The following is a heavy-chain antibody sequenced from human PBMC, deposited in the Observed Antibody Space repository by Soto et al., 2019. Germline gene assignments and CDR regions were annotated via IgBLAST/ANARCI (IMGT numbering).Heavy chain of an antibody. CDR3: ARDSSSRLDYFDY. Sequence: SETLSLTCTVSGGSISSGGYYWSWIRQHPGKGLEWIGYIYYSGSTYYNPSLKSRVTISVDTSKNQFSLKLSSVTAADTAVYYCARDSSSRLDYFDYWGQGTLVTVSS. CDR1: GGSISSGGYY. J-gene: IGHJ4*02. V-gene: IGHV4-31*03. CDR2: IYYSGST. D-gene: IGHD6-13*01.